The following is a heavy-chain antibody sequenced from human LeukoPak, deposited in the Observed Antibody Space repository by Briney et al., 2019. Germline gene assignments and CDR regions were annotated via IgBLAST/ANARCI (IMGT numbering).Heavy chain of an antibody. D-gene: IGHD4-11*01. CDR2: IYYSGST. V-gene: IGHV4-59*12. J-gene: IGHJ4*02. CDR3: AREGSNYPKIFDY. CDR1: GGSISSYY. Sequence: SETLSLTCTVSGGSISSYYWSWIRQPPGKGLEWIGYIYYSGSTYYNPSLKSRVTISVDTSKNQFSLKLSSVTAADTAVYYCAREGSNYPKIFDYWGQGTLVTVSS.